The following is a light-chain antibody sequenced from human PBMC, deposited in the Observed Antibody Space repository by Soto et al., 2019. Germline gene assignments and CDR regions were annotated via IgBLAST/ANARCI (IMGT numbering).Light chain of an antibody. CDR2: SND. Sequence: QAVVTQPPSASGTPGQRVTISCSGSDSNIGRETVNWYQHLPGSAPKVLIYSNDQRPSGVPDRFSGSKSGTSASLAISELQSEDEADYYCVAWDHSRNGWVFGGGTKLTVL. J-gene: IGLJ3*02. CDR1: DSNIGRET. V-gene: IGLV1-44*01. CDR3: VAWDHSRNGWV.